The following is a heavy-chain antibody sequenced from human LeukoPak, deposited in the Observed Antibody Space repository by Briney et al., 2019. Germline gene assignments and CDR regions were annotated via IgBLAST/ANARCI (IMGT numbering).Heavy chain of an antibody. J-gene: IGHJ4*02. CDR2: IYGGDST. D-gene: IGHD1-26*01. CDR3: ARDSIVGATGAFY. CDR1: GFTVSYKY. V-gene: IGHV3-66*01. Sequence: PGGSLRLSCAASGFTVSYKYMSWVRQAPGKGLEWLSVIYGGDSTYYAGSVKGRFTISRDNSKNTLYLQMNSLRAEDTGVYYCARDSIVGATGAFYWGQGTLVTVSS.